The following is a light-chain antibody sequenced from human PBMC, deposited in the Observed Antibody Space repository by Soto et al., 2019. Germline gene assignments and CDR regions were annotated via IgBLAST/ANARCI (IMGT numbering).Light chain of an antibody. V-gene: IGLV2-23*02. CDR1: SSDPATYNL. CDR3: CSRL. J-gene: IGLJ2*01. Sequence: QSALTQPASVFGSPGQSITISCTGTSSDPATYNLVSWYQQRPGKAPQLIIYEVAKRPSGVPARFSGSQSGDTASLTISGLQAEDEADYYCCSRLFGGGTKLTVL. CDR2: EVA.